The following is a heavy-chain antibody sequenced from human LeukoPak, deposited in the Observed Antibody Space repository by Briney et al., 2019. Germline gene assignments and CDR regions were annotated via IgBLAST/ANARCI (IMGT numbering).Heavy chain of an antibody. V-gene: IGHV1-69*04. Sequence: ASVKVSCKASDDTFSNYGISWVRQAPGQGLEWMGRIIPILGIANYAQKFQGRVTITADKSTSTAYMELSSLRSEDTAVYYCARLGGSSGWLNDYWGQGTLVTVSS. CDR3: ARLGGSSGWLNDY. J-gene: IGHJ4*02. CDR2: IIPILGIA. CDR1: DDTFSNYG. D-gene: IGHD6-19*01.